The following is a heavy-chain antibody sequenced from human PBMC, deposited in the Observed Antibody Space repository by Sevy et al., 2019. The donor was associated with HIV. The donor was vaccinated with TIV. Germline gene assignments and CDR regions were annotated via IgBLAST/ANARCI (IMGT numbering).Heavy chain of an antibody. CDR2: LSFGCGKI. CDR3: AREGCTRPHDY. D-gene: IGHD2-8*01. CDR1: GFAFYDYS. V-gene: IGHV3-23*01. Sequence: GGSLRLSCAASGFAFYDYSMSWIRQAPGKGLEWVATLSFGCGKINYADSVKGRCTISRDNSKNSVYLQMDNLRVEDTARYFCAREGCTRPHDYWGQGTRVTVS. J-gene: IGHJ4*02.